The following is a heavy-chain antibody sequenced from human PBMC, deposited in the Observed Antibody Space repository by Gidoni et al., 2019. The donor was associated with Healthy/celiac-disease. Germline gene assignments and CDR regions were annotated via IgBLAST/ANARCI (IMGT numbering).Heavy chain of an antibody. V-gene: IGHV3-13*01. D-gene: IGHD3-10*01. CDR3: AREAVGGEIDY. CDR1: GFTFSSYD. Sequence: EVQLVESGGGLVQPGGSLTLSFAASGFTFSSYDIHWVRQATGKGLEGVSAIGTDGDTYYQESVKGRFTISREKAKNSLYLQMNSLRAGDTAVYYCAREAVGGEIDYWGQGTLVTVSS. CDR2: IGTDGDT. J-gene: IGHJ4*02.